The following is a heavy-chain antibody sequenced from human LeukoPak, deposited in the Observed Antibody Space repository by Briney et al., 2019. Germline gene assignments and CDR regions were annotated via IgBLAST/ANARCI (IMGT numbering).Heavy chain of an antibody. CDR1: GFTFSGYW. CDR3: ARGRHRSSYYYFDS. CDR2: IHGDGYST. D-gene: IGHD3-22*01. Sequence: GGSLRLSCAASGFTFSGYWMHWVRQAPGKGLVWVSRIHGDGYSTTYADSVKGRFTISRDNAKNTLYLQMNSLRAEDTAVYYCARGRHRSSYYYFDSWGQGTLVTVSS. V-gene: IGHV3-74*01. J-gene: IGHJ4*02.